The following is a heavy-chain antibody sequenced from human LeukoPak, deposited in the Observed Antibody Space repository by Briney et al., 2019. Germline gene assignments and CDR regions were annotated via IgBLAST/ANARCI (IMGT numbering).Heavy chain of an antibody. J-gene: IGHJ4*02. CDR3: AREVMNYYDSSGYRSFDY. D-gene: IGHD3-22*01. V-gene: IGHV3-21*01. Sequence: GGSLRLSCAASGFTFSSYSMSWVRQAPGKGLEWVSSISSSSSYIYYADSVKGRFTISRDNAKNSLYLQMNSLRAEDTAVYYCAREVMNYYDSSGYRSFDYWGQGPLVTVSS. CDR2: ISSSSSYI. CDR1: GFTFSSYS.